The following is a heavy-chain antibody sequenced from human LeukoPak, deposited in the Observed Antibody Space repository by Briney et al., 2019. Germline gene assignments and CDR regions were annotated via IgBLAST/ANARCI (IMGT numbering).Heavy chain of an antibody. Sequence: GGSLRLSCAASGFTFSNHAMSWVRQSQGKGLEWVSSIRPSGGATYYADAVKGRFTISRDNSKNTLYSQMNSLRAEDTAVYYCVKGPTTVTTAFDYWGQGTLVSVSS. CDR3: VKGPTTVTTAFDY. J-gene: IGHJ4*02. CDR1: GFTFSNHA. D-gene: IGHD4-17*01. CDR2: IRPSGGAT. V-gene: IGHV3-23*01.